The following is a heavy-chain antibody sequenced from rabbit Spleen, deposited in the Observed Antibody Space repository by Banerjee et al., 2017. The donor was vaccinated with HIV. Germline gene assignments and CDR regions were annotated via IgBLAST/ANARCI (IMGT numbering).Heavy chain of an antibody. CDR2: IDPVFGIA. D-gene: IGHD4-1*01. CDR1: GFAFTTYY. Sequence: QLQETGGGLVQPGGSLTLSCKASGFAFTTYYMSWVRQAPGKGLEWIGSIDPVFGIANYANWVNGRFTISRDNAQNTVDLQINSLTAADTATYFCARDLAGVIGWNFNLWGPGTLVTVS. CDR3: ARDLAGVIGWNFNL. V-gene: IGHV1S7*01. J-gene: IGHJ4*01.